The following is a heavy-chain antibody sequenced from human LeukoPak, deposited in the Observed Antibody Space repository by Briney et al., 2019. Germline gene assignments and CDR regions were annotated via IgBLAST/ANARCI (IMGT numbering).Heavy chain of an antibody. CDR1: GGSISSSTYY. Sequence: SETLSLTCTVSGGSISSSTYYWGWIRQPPGKGLEWIGSISYSGNIYYSPSLKSRVTISVDTSKNQFSLKLSSVTAADTAVYYCARQRRLELPDYWGRGTLVTVSS. CDR2: ISYSGNI. V-gene: IGHV4-39*01. J-gene: IGHJ4*02. CDR3: ARQRRLELPDY. D-gene: IGHD3-16*01.